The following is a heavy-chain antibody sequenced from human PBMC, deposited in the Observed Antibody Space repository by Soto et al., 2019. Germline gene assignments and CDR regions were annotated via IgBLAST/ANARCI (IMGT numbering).Heavy chain of an antibody. J-gene: IGHJ4*02. CDR1: GGSFSGYY. CDR3: ARGSDYGDL. V-gene: IGHV4-34*01. Sequence: QVQLQQWGAGLLKPSETLSLTCAVYGGSFSGYYWSWIRHPPGKGLEWIGEINHSGITNYNSSLKSRVTISVDTSKNQFSLKLSSVTAADTAVYYCARGSDYGDLWGQGTLVTVSS. CDR2: INHSGIT.